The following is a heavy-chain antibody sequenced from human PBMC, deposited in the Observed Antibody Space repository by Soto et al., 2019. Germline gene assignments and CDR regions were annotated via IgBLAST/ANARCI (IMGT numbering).Heavy chain of an antibody. CDR2: IYYSGST. J-gene: IGHJ4*02. Sequence: SETLSLTCTVSGGSISSSSYYWGWIRQPPGKGLEWIGSIYYSGSTYYNPSLKSRVTISVDTSKNQFSLKLTSVTATDTALYYCARAAIQGHQFEGQPPSSQTLDYWGQGTLVTVSS. V-gene: IGHV4-39*07. CDR1: GGSISSSSYY. D-gene: IGHD1-1*01. CDR3: ARAAIQGHQFEGQPPSSQTLDY.